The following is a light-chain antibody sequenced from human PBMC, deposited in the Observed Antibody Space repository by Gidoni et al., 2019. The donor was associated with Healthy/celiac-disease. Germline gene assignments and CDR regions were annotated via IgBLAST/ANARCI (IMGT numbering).Light chain of an antibody. J-gene: IGKJ2*04. CDR2: KAS. CDR3: QQYNSYPQCS. Sequence: DIQMTQSPSTLSASVGDRVTITCRASQSMSSWLAWYQQKPGKAPKLLIYKASSLESGVPSRFSGSGSGTEFTLTISSLQPDDFATYYCQQYNSYPQCSFGQGTKLEIK. V-gene: IGKV1-5*03. CDR1: QSMSSW.